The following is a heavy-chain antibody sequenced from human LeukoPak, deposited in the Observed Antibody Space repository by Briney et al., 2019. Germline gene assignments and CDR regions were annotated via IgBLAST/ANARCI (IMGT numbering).Heavy chain of an antibody. J-gene: IGHJ5*02. D-gene: IGHD3-16*01. CDR2: IYTSGST. V-gene: IGHV4-4*07. CDR1: GGSISSYY. CDR3: ARGLGSVNNWFDP. Sequence: SETLSLTCTVSGGSISSYYRSWIRQPAGKGLEWIGRIYTSGSTNYNPSLRSRVTTSVDTSKNQFSLKLSSVTAADTAVDYCARGLGSVNNWFDPWGQGTLVTVSS.